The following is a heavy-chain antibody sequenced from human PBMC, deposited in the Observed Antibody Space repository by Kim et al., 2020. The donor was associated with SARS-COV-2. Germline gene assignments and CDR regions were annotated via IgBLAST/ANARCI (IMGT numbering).Heavy chain of an antibody. CDR1: GVSISSGDYY. CDR3: AGGSRRGYGVEV. J-gene: IGHJ6*02. Sequence: SETLSLTCAVSGVSISSGDYYWSWVRQHPGKGLEYIVYISYNENPYYSPSLKSRIITSIDTSEKQLSLKLNSVTAADTAVYYCAGGSRRGYGVEVGGEGT. D-gene: IGHD3-10*01. V-gene: IGHV4-31*11. CDR2: ISYNENP.